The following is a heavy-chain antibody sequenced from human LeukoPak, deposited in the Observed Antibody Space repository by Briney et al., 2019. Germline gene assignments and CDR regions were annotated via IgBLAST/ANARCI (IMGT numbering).Heavy chain of an antibody. D-gene: IGHD6-6*01. CDR1: GGTFSSYA. Sequence: SVKVSCKASGGTFSSYAISWVRQAPGQGLEWMGGIIPIFGTANYAQKFQGRVTLTADESTSTAYMELSSLRSEDTAVYYCARDFPLGSSSLVAFDIWGQGTMVTVSS. CDR2: IIPIFGTA. CDR3: ARDFPLGSSSLVAFDI. V-gene: IGHV1-69*01. J-gene: IGHJ3*02.